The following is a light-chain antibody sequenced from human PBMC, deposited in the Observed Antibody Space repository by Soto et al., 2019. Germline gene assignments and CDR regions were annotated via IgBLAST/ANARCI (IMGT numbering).Light chain of an antibody. CDR3: QHTYSTPWT. CDR1: QSISNS. V-gene: IGKV1-39*01. Sequence: DLQMTQSPSSLSASVGDRVTITCRASQSISNSLNWYQQKPGKAPKLLIYATSTLQSGVPSRFSGGGSGTVFTLTISSLQPEDVAIYYCQHTYSTPWTFGQGTKVEIK. CDR2: ATS. J-gene: IGKJ1*01.